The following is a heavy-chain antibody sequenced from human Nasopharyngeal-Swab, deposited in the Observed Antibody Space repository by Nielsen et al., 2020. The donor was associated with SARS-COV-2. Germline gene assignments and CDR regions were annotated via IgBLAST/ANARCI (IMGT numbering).Heavy chain of an antibody. CDR2: IFYRGST. D-gene: IGHD3-22*01. J-gene: IGHJ4*02. V-gene: IGHV4-39*07. CDR1: GGSVQSSSYY. Sequence: GSLRLSCTVSGGSVQSSSYYWGWIRQPPGKGLEWIGGIFYRGSTYFNPSLQSRVTLTVDTSNNQFSLKLSSVTAADTAVYYCARERNDYYNTGAYGGPPYYFDDWGQGSLVTVSS. CDR3: ARERNDYYNTGAYGGPPYYFDD.